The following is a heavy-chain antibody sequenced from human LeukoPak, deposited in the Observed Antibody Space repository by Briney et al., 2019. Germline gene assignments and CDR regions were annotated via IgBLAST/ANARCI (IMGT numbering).Heavy chain of an antibody. CDR2: IYSGGGT. CDR3: ARGFRSVTTWGYFDY. D-gene: IGHD4-17*01. Sequence: PGGSLRLSCAASGFTVSTNYMSWVRQAPGKGLEWASLIYSGGGTYYADSVKGRFTISRDNSRNTLSLQMNSLRVGDTDVYYCARGFRSVTTWGYFDYWGQGAVVTVSS. J-gene: IGHJ4*02. CDR1: GFTVSTNY. V-gene: IGHV3-66*01.